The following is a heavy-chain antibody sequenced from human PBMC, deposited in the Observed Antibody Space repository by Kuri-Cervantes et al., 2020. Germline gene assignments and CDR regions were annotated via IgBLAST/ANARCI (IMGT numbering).Heavy chain of an antibody. D-gene: IGHD3-3*01. CDR3: ARARSRDFFGAFLDY. J-gene: IGHJ4*02. CDR2: IYYSGST. CDR1: GGSFSGYY. V-gene: IGHV4-34*01. Sequence: SQTLSLTCAVYGGSFSGYYWSWIRQPPGKGLEWIGYIYYSGSTNHNPSLKSRVTISVDTSKNQFSLKLSSVTAADTAVYYCARARSRDFFGAFLDYWGQGTLVTVSS.